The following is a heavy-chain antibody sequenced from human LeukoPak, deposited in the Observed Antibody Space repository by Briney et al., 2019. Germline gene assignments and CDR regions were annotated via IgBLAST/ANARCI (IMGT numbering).Heavy chain of an antibody. CDR1: GSTFDDYG. CDR3: ARDSPYCSSTSCYISHDAFDI. J-gene: IGHJ3*02. V-gene: IGHV3-20*04. D-gene: IGHD2-2*02. Sequence: PGGSLRLSCAASGSTFDDYGMSWVRQAPGKGLEWVSGINWNGGSTGYADSVKGRFTISRDNAKNSLYLQMNSLRAEDTALYYCARDSPYCSSTSCYISHDAFDIWGQGTMVTVSS. CDR2: INWNGGST.